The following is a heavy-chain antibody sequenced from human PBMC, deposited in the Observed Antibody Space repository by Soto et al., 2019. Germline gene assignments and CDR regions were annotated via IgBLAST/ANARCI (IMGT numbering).Heavy chain of an antibody. CDR1: NGSISDYY. V-gene: IGHV4-59*01. CDR3: ARDFYGDYGGDYYYYMDV. Sequence: SETLSITCTVSNGSISDYYWSWILQPPGKGLEWIGYIYYTGNTNYNPSLKSRVTISVAPSKNQFSLMLTSVTAADTAVYYCARDFYGDYGGDYYYYMDVWGKGTTVTVSS. D-gene: IGHD4-17*01. J-gene: IGHJ6*03. CDR2: IYYTGNT.